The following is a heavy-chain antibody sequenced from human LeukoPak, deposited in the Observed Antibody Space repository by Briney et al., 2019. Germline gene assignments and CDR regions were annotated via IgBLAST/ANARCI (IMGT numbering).Heavy chain of an antibody. Sequence: PSETLPLTCTVSGYSLSSGYYWGWTRQPPGKGLEGIGSIYHSGSTYYNPSLKRRVTISEDTSKNQFSLKLSSVTAGDTAVYYCAGGALPSPDYYDSSGYYVYAFDIWGQGTMVTVSS. V-gene: IGHV4-38-2*02. D-gene: IGHD3-22*01. CDR1: GYSLSSGYY. CDR2: IYHSGST. CDR3: AGGALPSPDYYDSSGYYVYAFDI. J-gene: IGHJ3*02.